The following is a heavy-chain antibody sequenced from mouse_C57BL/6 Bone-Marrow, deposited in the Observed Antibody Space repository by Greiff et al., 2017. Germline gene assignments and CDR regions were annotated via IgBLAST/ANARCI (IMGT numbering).Heavy chain of an antibody. V-gene: IGHV1-80*01. D-gene: IGHD1-1*01. CDR1: GYAFSSYW. CDR3: ERWGHYYGGSYDWYGDV. J-gene: IGHJ1*03. CDR2: IYPGDGDT. Sequence: VQLQQSGAELVKPGASVKISCKASGYAFSSYWMNWVKQRPGKGLEWIGQIYPGDGDTNYNGKFKGKATLTADKSSSTAYMQLSSLTSEDAAVXFCERWGHYYGGSYDWYGDVWGTGTTVTVAS.